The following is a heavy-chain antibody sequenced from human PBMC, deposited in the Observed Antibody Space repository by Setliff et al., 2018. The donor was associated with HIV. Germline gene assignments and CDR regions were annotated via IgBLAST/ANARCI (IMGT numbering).Heavy chain of an antibody. CDR2: INPKSGGT. Sequence: ASVKVSCKASGYTFTDYYIHWVRQAPGQGLEWMGRINPKSGGTNYVQKFQGRVTMTRDTSINTAYLELGRLRSDDTAVYYCAKDRTGTGTTLHVWGKGTTVTVSS. CDR1: GYTFTDYY. V-gene: IGHV1-2*06. D-gene: IGHD1-7*01. CDR3: AKDRTGTGTTLHV. J-gene: IGHJ6*04.